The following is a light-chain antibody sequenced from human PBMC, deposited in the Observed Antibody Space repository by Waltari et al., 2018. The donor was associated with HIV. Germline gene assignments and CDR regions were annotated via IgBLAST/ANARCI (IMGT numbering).Light chain of an antibody. CDR1: SGSIASNY. CDR3: QSAYTNNQV. CDR2: EHN. V-gene: IGLV6-57*03. J-gene: IGLJ3*02. Sequence: NFMLTQPHSVSESPGKTVTISCTRSSGSIASNYVQWYPQRPGSAPTAVIYEHNQRASGVPYRFSGSVDSSSNSASLTIAGLKTEDEADYYCQSAYTNNQVFGGGTKLTVL.